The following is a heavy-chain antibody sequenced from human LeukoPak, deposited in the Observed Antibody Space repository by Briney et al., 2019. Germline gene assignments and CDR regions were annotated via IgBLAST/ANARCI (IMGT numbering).Heavy chain of an antibody. CDR1: GFTFSSYA. V-gene: IGHV3-23*01. D-gene: IGHD5-24*01. J-gene: IGHJ4*02. CDR3: ANGGEMATSYY. CDR2: ISGSGGST. Sequence: TGGSLRLSCAASGFTFSSYAMSWVRQAPGKGLEWVSAISGSGGSTYYADSVKGRFTISRDNSKNTLYLQMNSLRAEDTAVYYCANGGEMATSYYWGQGTLVTVSS.